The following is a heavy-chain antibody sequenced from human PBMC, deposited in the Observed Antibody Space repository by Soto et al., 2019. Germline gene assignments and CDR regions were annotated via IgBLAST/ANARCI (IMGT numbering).Heavy chain of an antibody. CDR1: GYTFTGYY. D-gene: IGHD3-3*01. CDR3: ARDVKGYYDFWSGSSPSYYYYYGMDV. J-gene: IGHJ6*02. V-gene: IGHV1-2*04. CDR2: INPNSGGT. Sequence: ASVKVSCKASGYTFTGYYMHWVRQAPGQGLEWMGWINPNSGGTNHAQKFQGWVTMTRDTSISTAYMELSRLRSDDTAVYYCARDVKGYYDFWSGSSPSYYYYYGMDVWGQGTTVTVSS.